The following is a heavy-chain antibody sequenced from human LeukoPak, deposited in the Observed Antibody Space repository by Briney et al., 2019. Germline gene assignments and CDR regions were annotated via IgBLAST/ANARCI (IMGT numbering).Heavy chain of an antibody. CDR2: IKQDGSAI. J-gene: IGHJ4*02. CDR3: AKEKKYYYDGSGYPGYDY. V-gene: IGHV3-7*01. Sequence: GGSLRLSCAASGFTFSNYWMSWVRQAPGKGLEWLANIKQDGSAIYYLDSVKGRFTISRDNAKNSLYLQMNSLRVEDTAVYYCAKEKKYYYDGSGYPGYDYWGQGTLVTVSS. D-gene: IGHD3-22*01. CDR1: GFTFSNYW.